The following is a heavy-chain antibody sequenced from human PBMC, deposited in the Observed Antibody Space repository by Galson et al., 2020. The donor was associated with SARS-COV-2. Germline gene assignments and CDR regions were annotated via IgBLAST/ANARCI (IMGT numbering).Heavy chain of an antibody. CDR2: INSDGSKT. V-gene: IGHV3-74*03. Sequence: GSLRLSCEASGFSISAYWMHWVRQAPGKGLVWVSRINSDGSKTSYADSVRGRLTVSRDNAKNPVYLQMNSLSVEDTALYYCIRSYCTSASCYGWFDPWGQGTLVTVSS. D-gene: IGHD2-2*01. CDR3: IRSYCTSASCYGWFDP. CDR1: GFSISAYW. J-gene: IGHJ5*02.